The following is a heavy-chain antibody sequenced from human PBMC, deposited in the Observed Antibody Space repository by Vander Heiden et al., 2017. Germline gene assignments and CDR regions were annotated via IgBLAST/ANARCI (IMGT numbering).Heavy chain of an antibody. CDR3: AKDRGDGVVVVAAWGYFDY. Sequence: EVQLVESGGGLVQPGRSLRLSWAASGFTFDAYAMHGVRQAPGKGLEWVSGISWNSGSIGYADSVKGRFTIARDNAKNSLYLQMNSLRAEDTALYYCAKDRGDGVVVVAAWGYFDYWGQGTLVTVSS. D-gene: IGHD2-15*01. J-gene: IGHJ4*02. V-gene: IGHV3-9*01. CDR1: GFTFDAYA. CDR2: ISWNSGSI.